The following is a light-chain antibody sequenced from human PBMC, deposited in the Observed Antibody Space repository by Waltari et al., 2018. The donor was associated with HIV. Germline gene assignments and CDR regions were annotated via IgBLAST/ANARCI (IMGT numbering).Light chain of an antibody. CDR2: QDS. CDR3: QAWDSSTVV. V-gene: IGLV3-1*01. CDR1: HLGDHY. J-gene: IGLJ2*01. Sequence: SSELTQPPSVSVSPGQTDSITCSGVHLGDHYACWYQQKPGQSPVVVIYQDSKRPSGIPERFSGSNSGNTATLTISGTQAMDEADYYCQAWDSSTVVFGGGTKLTVL.